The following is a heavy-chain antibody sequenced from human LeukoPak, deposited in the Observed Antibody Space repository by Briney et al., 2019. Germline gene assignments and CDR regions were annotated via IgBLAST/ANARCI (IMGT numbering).Heavy chain of an antibody. V-gene: IGHV3-30*02. CDR1: GFTFSSYG. D-gene: IGHD6-13*01. CDR2: IRYDGSNK. J-gene: IGHJ4*02. Sequence: GGSLRLSCAASGFTFSSYGMHWVRQAPGKGLEWVAFIRYDGSNKYYADSVKGRFTISRDNSKNTLYLQMNSLRAEDTAVYYCAREGLAAAGSYYFDYWGQGTLVTVSS. CDR3: AREGLAAAGSYYFDY.